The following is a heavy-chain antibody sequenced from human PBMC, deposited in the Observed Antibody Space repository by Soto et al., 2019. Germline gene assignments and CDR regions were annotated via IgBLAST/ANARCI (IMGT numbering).Heavy chain of an antibody. Sequence: SETLSLTCTVSDGSISSYYWSWIRQPPGKGLECIGYISYSGSTKYNPSLKNRVTILRDTSKNQFSLKLSSVTAADTAVYYCARTYSSSWSPFDYWGQGTLVTVSS. CDR1: DGSISSYY. D-gene: IGHD6-13*01. V-gene: IGHV4-59*12. CDR3: ARTYSSSWSPFDY. CDR2: ISYSGST. J-gene: IGHJ4*02.